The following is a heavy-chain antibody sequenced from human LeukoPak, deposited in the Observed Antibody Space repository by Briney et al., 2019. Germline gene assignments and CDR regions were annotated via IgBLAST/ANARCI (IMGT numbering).Heavy chain of an antibody. Sequence: PGGSLRLSCAASGFTFSSYSMNWVRQAPGKGLEWVSSISSSSSYIYYTDSVKGRFTISRDNAKNSLYLQMNSLRAEDTAVYYCARDRSELYGGNSLDIWGQGTMVTVSS. CDR3: ARDRSELYGGNSLDI. J-gene: IGHJ3*02. V-gene: IGHV3-21*01. CDR2: ISSSSSYI. D-gene: IGHD4-23*01. CDR1: GFTFSSYS.